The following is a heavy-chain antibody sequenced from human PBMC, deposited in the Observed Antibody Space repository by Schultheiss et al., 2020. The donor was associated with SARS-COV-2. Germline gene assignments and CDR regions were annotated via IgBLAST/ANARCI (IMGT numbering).Heavy chain of an antibody. Sequence: SETLSLTCTVSGGSISSYYWSWIRQPAGKGLEWIGRIYTSGSTNYNPSLKSRVTMSVDTSKNQFSLKLSSVTAADTAVYYCARDNYYGSGSIDGMDVWGQGTTVTVSS. CDR2: IYTSGST. J-gene: IGHJ6*02. CDR3: ARDNYYGSGSIDGMDV. CDR1: GGSISSYY. D-gene: IGHD3-10*01. V-gene: IGHV4-4*07.